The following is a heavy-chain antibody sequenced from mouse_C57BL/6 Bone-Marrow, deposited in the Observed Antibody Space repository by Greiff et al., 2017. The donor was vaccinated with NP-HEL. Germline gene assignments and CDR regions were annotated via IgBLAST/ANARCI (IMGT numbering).Heavy chain of an antibody. V-gene: IGHV1-74*01. D-gene: IGHD2-2*01. Sequence: QVQLQQPGAELVKPGASVKVSCKASGYTFTSYWMHWVKQRPGQGLEWIGRIHPSDSDTNYNQKFQGKATLTVDKSSSTAYMQLSSLTAEDSAVYYCAISTMVTTKGFAYWGQGTLVTVSA. CDR1: GYTFTSYW. J-gene: IGHJ3*01. CDR2: IHPSDSDT. CDR3: AISTMVTTKGFAY.